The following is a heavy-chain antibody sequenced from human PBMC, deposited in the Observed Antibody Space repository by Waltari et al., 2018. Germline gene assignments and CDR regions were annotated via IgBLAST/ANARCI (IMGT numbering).Heavy chain of an antibody. CDR1: GGSLFGYY. Sequence: QVPLQESGPRLAKPSETLSLTCNVPGGSLFGYYWSWIRQPPGKGLEWIGYVYDSGFTSYNPSLSSRVTILVDTSTNQFSLKVMSVTAADTAVYYCVRDLRYCSGGVCYNGAFEIWGQGTMVSVSS. CDR3: VRDLRYCSGGVCYNGAFEI. CDR2: VYDSGFT. J-gene: IGHJ3*02. V-gene: IGHV4-59*12. D-gene: IGHD2-8*02.